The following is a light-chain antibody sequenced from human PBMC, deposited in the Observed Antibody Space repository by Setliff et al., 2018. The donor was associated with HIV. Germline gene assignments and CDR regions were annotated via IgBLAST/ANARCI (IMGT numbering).Light chain of an antibody. V-gene: IGLV2-23*02. CDR2: EVN. CDR3: CSYTGDRLLFV. CDR1: SSNIGSYNL. Sequence: QSVLTQPASVSASPGQSITLSCTGTSSNIGSYNLVSWYQQHPGRAPKLIIYEVNKRPSEVSSRFSASKSGNTASLTISELQADDEADYYCCSYTGDRLLFVFGTGTKVTVL. J-gene: IGLJ1*01.